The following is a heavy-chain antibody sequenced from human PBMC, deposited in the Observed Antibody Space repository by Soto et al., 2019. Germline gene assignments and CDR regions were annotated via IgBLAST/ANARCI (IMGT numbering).Heavy chain of an antibody. CDR1: GASVNTGGYY. J-gene: IGHJ4*02. D-gene: IGHD5-18*01. V-gene: IGHV4-61*08. CDR3: ATLLTGGYIDRQDF. CDR2: SYYRGYT. Sequence: PSETLSLTCTVSGASVNTGGYYWSWVRQRPGKGLGCVGASYYRGYTNYNPSLKSQVTISLDTSKNQFSLKLSSVTAADTAVYYCATLLTGGYIDRQDFWGKGPLVTVSS.